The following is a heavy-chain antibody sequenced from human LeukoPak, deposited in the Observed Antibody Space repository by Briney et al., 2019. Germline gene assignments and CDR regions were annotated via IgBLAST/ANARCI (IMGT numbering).Heavy chain of an antibody. CDR2: IYYSGST. D-gene: IGHD2-15*01. CDR3: ARNPGVIAATRYYYYYMDV. J-gene: IGHJ6*03. V-gene: IGHV4-39*07. CDR1: GGSISSGGYY. Sequence: SETLSLTCTVSGGSISSGGYYWGWIRQPPGKGLEWIGSIYYSGSTYYNPSLKSRVTISVDTSKNQFSLKLSSVTAADTAVYYCARNPGVIAATRYYYYYMDVWGKGTTVTVSS.